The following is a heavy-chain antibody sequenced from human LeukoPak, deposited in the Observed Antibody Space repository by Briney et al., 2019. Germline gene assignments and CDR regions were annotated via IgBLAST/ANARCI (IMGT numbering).Heavy chain of an antibody. V-gene: IGHV3-23*01. CDR3: ERDPYGDYGMDV. Sequence: GGSLRLSCVASVFPFRRSGMAGVRQAPGKGLEWVSTIDANGGQTHYPDSVKGRFFISRDNSKNTVSLQMNGLRAEDTAVYYCERDPYGDYGMDVWGQGTTVTVSS. CDR1: VFPFRRSG. D-gene: IGHD4-17*01. J-gene: IGHJ6*02. CDR2: IDANGGQT.